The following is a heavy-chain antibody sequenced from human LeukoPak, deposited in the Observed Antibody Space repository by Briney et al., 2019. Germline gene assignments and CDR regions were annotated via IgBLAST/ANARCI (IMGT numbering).Heavy chain of an antibody. D-gene: IGHD4-17*01. Sequence: SETLSLTCTVSGGSISSSSYYWGWIRQPPGKGLEWIGSAYYSGGTYYNPSLESRVTISVDTSNNHFSLKLSSVTAADTAVYYCARGGRSVNYYYYYMDVWGKGTTVTVSS. CDR3: ARGGRSVNYYYYYMDV. CDR2: AYYSGGT. CDR1: GGSISSSSYY. J-gene: IGHJ6*03. V-gene: IGHV4-39*07.